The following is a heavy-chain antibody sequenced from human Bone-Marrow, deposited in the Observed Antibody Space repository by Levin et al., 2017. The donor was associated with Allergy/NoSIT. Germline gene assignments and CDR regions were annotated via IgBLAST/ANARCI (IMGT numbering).Heavy chain of an antibody. CDR1: GYTFTSYA. D-gene: IGHD3-3*01. CDR2: INTNTGNP. Sequence: ASVKVSCKASGYTFTSYAMNWVRQAPGQGLEWMGWINTNTGNPTYAQGFTGRFVFSLDTSVSTAYLQISSLKAEDTAVYYCARAPGGVFLEWFDYYGMDVWGQGTTVTVSS. CDR3: ARAPGGVFLEWFDYYGMDV. V-gene: IGHV7-4-1*02. J-gene: IGHJ6*02.